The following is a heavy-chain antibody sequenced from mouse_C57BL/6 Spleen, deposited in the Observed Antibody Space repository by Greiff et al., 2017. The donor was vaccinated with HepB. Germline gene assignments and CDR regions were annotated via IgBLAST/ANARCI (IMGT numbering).Heavy chain of an antibody. Sequence: EVQVVESGGGLVKPGGSLKLSCAASGFTFSSYAMSWVRQTPEKRLEWVATISDGGSYTYYPDNVKGRFTISRDNAKNNLYLQMSHLKSEDTAMYYCARDGIYYYGSRAWFAYWGQGTLVTVSA. CDR2: ISDGGSYT. CDR3: ARDGIYYYGSRAWFAY. D-gene: IGHD1-1*01. J-gene: IGHJ3*01. V-gene: IGHV5-4*01. CDR1: GFTFSSYA.